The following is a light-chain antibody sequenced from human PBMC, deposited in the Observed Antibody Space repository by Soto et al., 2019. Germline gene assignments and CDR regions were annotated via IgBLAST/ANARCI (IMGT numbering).Light chain of an antibody. CDR3: NSYTTTSSWV. CDR1: SSDVGGYNY. J-gene: IGLJ3*02. Sequence: QSALTQPDSVSGSPGQSITISCTGTSSDVGGYNYVSWYQQHPGKAPKLIIYEVTNRPSGVSNRFSGSKSGNTASLTISGLQAEDEADYYCNSYTTTSSWVFGGGTKLTVL. CDR2: EVT. V-gene: IGLV2-14*01.